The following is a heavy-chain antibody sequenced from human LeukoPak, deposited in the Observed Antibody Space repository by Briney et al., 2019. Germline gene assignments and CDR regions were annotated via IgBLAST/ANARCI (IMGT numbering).Heavy chain of an antibody. J-gene: IGHJ4*02. Sequence: PSETLSLTCTVSGGSISSSSYYWGWIRQPPGKGLEWIGNIYYSGSTYYNPSLRGRVTISVDTSQNRFSLKLSSVTAADTAVYYCVRLTVSRPFSVLYTGIDYWGQGTLVTVSS. CDR1: GGSISSSSYY. V-gene: IGHV4-39*01. CDR3: VRLTVSRPFSVLYTGIDY. D-gene: IGHD3-16*01. CDR2: IYYSGST.